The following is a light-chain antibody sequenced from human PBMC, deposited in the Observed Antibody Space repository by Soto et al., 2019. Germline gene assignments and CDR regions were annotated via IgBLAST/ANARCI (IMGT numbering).Light chain of an antibody. CDR1: QSVSSSY. CDR3: QQYGSSLRA. Sequence: EIVLTQSPGTLSLSPGERATFSCRASQSVSSSYIAWYQQKRGQAPRRLIYGASIRATGIPDRFSGSGSGTDFTLTISRLEPEDFAVYYCQQYGSSLRAFGGGTKVDIK. V-gene: IGKV3-20*01. J-gene: IGKJ4*01. CDR2: GAS.